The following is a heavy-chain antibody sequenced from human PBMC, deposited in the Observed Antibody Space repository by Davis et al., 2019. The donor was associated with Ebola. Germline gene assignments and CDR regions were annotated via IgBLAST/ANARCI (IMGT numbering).Heavy chain of an antibody. Sequence: GESLKISCAASGFTFSSYEMNWVRQAPGKGLEWVSYISSSGSTIYYADSVKGRFTISRDNAKNSLYLQMNSLRAEDTAVYYCARIRSFRGYSFSDYWGQGTLVTVSS. CDR1: GFTFSSYE. CDR2: ISSSGSTI. V-gene: IGHV3-48*03. D-gene: IGHD5-18*01. J-gene: IGHJ4*02. CDR3: ARIRSFRGYSFSDY.